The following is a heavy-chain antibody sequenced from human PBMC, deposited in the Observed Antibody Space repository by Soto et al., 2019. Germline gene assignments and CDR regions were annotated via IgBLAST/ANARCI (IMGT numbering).Heavy chain of an antibody. CDR2: ISAYNGNT. Sequence: SVKVSCRAACYTFTSDGISWVRQAPEQGLEWMGWISAYNGNTNYAQKLQGRVTMTTDTSTSTAYMEMRSLRSDDTAVYYCARDLMEQHLAIINWFDPWGQGTLVTVSS. CDR1: CYTFTSDG. CDR3: ARDLMEQHLAIINWFDP. D-gene: IGHD6-13*01. J-gene: IGHJ5*02. V-gene: IGHV1-18*01.